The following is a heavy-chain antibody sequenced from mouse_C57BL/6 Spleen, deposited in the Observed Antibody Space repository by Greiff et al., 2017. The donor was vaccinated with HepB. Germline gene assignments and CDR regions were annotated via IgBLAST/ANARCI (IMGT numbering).Heavy chain of an antibody. D-gene: IGHD1-1*01. CDR2: IHPNSGST. V-gene: IGHV1-64*01. CDR3: GCYYYGSSSFAY. CDR1: GYTFTSYW. J-gene: IGHJ3*01. Sequence: VQLQQPGAELVKPGASVKLSCKASGYTFTSYWMHWVKQRPGQGLEWIGMIHPNSGSTNYNEKFKSKATLTVDKSSSTAYMQLSSLTSEDSAVYYCGCYYYGSSSFAYWGQGTLVTVSA.